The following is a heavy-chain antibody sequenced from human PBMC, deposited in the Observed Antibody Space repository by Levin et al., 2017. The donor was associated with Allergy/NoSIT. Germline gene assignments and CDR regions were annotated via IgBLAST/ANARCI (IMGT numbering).Heavy chain of an antibody. D-gene: IGHD3-10*01. CDR3: TRDPYYNSGSYAGD. V-gene: IGHV3-74*01. J-gene: IGHJ4*02. Sequence: LSLTCAASGFTFRDYWLQWVRQAPGKGLLWVSRINGDGTGIGYADSVKGRFTISRDNARDTLYLQMNSLRAEDTAVYYCTRDPYYNSGSYAGDWGQGTLVTVSS. CDR2: INGDGTGI. CDR1: GFTFRDYW.